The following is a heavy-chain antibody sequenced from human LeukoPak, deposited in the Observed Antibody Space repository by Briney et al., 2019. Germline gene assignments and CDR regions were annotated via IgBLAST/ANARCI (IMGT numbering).Heavy chain of an antibody. J-gene: IGHJ4*02. V-gene: IGHV1-46*01. CDR1: GYTFTSYY. D-gene: IGHD5-24*01. CDR2: INPSGGST. Sequence: ASVKVSCKASGYTFTSYYMHWVRQAPGQGLEWMGIINPSGGSTSYAQKFQGRVPMTRDMSTSTVYMELSSLRAEDTAVYYCAKPHGVEMATISWGQGTLVTVSS. CDR3: AKPHGVEMATIS.